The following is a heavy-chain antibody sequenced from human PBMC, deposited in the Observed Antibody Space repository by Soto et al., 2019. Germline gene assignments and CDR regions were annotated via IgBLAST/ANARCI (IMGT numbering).Heavy chain of an antibody. J-gene: IGHJ6*02. CDR3: ARDGYYDGNGFYGMDV. CDR1: GFTFSIYW. Sequence: GGSLRLSCATSGFTFSIYWMSWVRQAPGKGLEWVANLKQDGSEKYYVDSVRGRFTISRDNAKNSLYLQMSSLRAEDTAVYYCARDGYYDGNGFYGMDVWGQGTTVTVSS. D-gene: IGHD3-22*01. CDR2: LKQDGSEK. V-gene: IGHV3-7*05.